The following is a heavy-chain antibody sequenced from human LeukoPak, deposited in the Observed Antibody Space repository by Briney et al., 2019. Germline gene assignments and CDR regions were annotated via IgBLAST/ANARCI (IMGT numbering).Heavy chain of an antibody. CDR2: IRSKAYGGTT. Sequence: PGGSLRLSCTASGFTFGDYAMSWFRQAPGKGLEWVGFIRSKAYGGTTEYAASVKGRFTISRDDSKSIAYLQMNSLKTEDTAVYYCTRDQSIQLWFGRGDGGFYFDYWGQGTLVTVSS. V-gene: IGHV3-49*03. D-gene: IGHD5-18*01. CDR3: TRDQSIQLWFGRGDGGFYFDY. CDR1: GFTFGDYA. J-gene: IGHJ4*02.